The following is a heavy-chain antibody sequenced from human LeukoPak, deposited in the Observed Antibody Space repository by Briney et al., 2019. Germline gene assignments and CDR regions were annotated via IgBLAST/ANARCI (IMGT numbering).Heavy chain of an antibody. V-gene: IGHV3-33*01. Sequence: GGSLRLSCAASGFTFSSYGMRWVRQAPGKGLEWVAVIWYDGSNKYYEDSVKGRFTISRDNSKNTLYLQMNSLRAEDTAVYYCARDWGSGNSYYFDYWGQGTLVTVSS. CDR2: IWYDGSNK. J-gene: IGHJ4*02. D-gene: IGHD3-10*01. CDR3: ARDWGSGNSYYFDY. CDR1: GFTFSSYG.